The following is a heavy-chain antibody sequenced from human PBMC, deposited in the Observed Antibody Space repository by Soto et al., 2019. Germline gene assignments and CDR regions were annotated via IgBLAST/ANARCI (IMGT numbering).Heavy chain of an antibody. Sequence: QVQLVQSGAEVKKPGASVKVSCKASGYTFTSYPMHWVRQAPGQRLEWMGWINPGNGNTKYSQKFQGRVTITRDTAASTAYRELSSLRPEDPAVYYCARDVGATGDWGQGTLVTVSS. CDR1: GYTFTSYP. D-gene: IGHD1-26*01. J-gene: IGHJ4*02. CDR3: ARDVGATGD. V-gene: IGHV1-3*01. CDR2: INPGNGNT.